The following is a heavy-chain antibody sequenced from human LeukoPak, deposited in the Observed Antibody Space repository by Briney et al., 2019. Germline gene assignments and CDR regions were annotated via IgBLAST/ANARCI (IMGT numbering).Heavy chain of an antibody. J-gene: IGHJ4*02. V-gene: IGHV3-48*03. CDR3: AKAQRPNSGYLGFLVDY. Sequence: GGSLRLSCAASGFTFSSYEMNWVRQAPGKGLEWVSYISSSGSTIYYADSVKGRFTISRDNAKHSLYLQMNSLRAEDTAVYYCAKAQRPNSGYLGFLVDYWGQGTLVTVSS. D-gene: IGHD5-12*01. CDR1: GFTFSSYE. CDR2: ISSSGSTI.